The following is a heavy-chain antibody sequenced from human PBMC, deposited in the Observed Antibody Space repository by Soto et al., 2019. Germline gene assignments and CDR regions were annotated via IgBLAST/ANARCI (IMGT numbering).Heavy chain of an antibody. Sequence: SETLSLTCTVSGGSVSSGSYYWSWIRQPPGKGLEWIGYIYYSGSTNYNPSLKSRVTIPVDTSKNQFSLKLSSVTAADTAVYYCARGERYCSSTSCSVSFDPWGQGTLVTV. CDR1: GGSVSSGSYY. V-gene: IGHV4-61*01. CDR3: ARGERYCSSTSCSVSFDP. D-gene: IGHD2-2*01. J-gene: IGHJ5*02. CDR2: IYYSGST.